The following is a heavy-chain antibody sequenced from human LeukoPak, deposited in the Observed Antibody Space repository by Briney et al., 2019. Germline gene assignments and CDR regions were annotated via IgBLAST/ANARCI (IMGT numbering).Heavy chain of an antibody. J-gene: IGHJ4*02. D-gene: IGHD2-2*01. CDR3: ARKVYHRFDY. CDR2: ISSSCRTI. V-gene: IGHV3-11*01. CDR1: GFTFSDYY. Sequence: GGSLRLSCAASGFTFSDYYMSWIRQAPGKGLEWVSYISSSCRTIYYADSVRGQFTISRDNSKNTLYLQMNSLRADDTAVYYCARKVYHRFDYWGQGTLVTVSS.